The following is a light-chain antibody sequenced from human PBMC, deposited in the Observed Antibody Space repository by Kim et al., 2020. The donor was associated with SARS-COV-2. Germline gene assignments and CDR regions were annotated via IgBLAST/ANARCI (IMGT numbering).Light chain of an antibody. J-gene: IGKJ5*01. CDR1: QSVNSNF. CDR3: QQYAGSPIT. CDR2: GPS. V-gene: IGKV3-20*01. Sequence: PRESATLSCRASQSVNSNFLGWYQQKPGQAPRLLVYGPSIRATGIPDRFSGSGSGTDFTLTISRLETEDFAVYYCQQYAGSPITFGQGTRLEIK.